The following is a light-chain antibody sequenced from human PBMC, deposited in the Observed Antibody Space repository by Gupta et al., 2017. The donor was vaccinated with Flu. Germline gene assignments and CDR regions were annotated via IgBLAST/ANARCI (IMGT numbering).Light chain of an antibody. CDR3: QQYNNWPFVT. J-gene: IGKJ4*01. CDR2: GSS. V-gene: IGKV3-15*01. CDR1: QSIRSN. Sequence: EIVLTQSPATLSVSPGERATLSCRASQSIRSNVAWYQQKPGQAPRLLIYGSSTRATDVPARFSGSGSGTEFTLTISSLQSEDFAVYYCQQYNNWPFVTFGGGTKVEIK.